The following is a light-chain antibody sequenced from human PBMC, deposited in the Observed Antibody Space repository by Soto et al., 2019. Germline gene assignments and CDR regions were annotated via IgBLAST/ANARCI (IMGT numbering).Light chain of an antibody. V-gene: IGKV4-1*01. J-gene: IGKJ4*01. CDR3: QQYYTTPLT. Sequence: DIVMTQSPDSLGVSLGERATINCKSSQSVFGSNNKNHLVWYQQKPGQPPKLLIHWASTRESGVPDRFSGSGSGTDFTLTISSLQAEDVAVYYCQQYYTTPLTFGGGTKVDIK. CDR1: QSVFGSNNKNH. CDR2: WAS.